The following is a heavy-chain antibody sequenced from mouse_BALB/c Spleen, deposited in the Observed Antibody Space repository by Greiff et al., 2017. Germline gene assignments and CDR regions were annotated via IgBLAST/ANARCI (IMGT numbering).Heavy chain of an antibody. CDR2: ISSGGST. CDR1: GFTFSSYA. Sequence: EVQGVESGGGLVKPGGSLKLSCAASGFTFSSYAMSWVRQTPEKRLEWVASISSGGSTYYPDSVKGRFTISRDNARNNLYLQMSSLRSRDTAMYYCARDSVVAHREGYWGQGTLVTVSA. D-gene: IGHD1-1*01. CDR3: ARDSVVAHREGY. V-gene: IGHV5-6-5*01. J-gene: IGHJ3*01.